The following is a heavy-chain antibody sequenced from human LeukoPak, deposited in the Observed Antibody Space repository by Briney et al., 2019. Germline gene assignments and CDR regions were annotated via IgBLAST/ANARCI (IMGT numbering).Heavy chain of an antibody. CDR2: IRQDGSEK. J-gene: IGHJ3*02. CDR3: ARDLIRAFDAFDI. Sequence: GGSLRLSCAASGFTFTNYWMSWVRQAPGKGLEWVANIRQDGSEKHYVDSVKGRFTISRDNAKNSLYLQMNSLRAEDTAVYYCARDLIRAFDAFDIWGQGTMVTVSS. D-gene: IGHD3-10*01. V-gene: IGHV3-7*01. CDR1: GFTFTNYW.